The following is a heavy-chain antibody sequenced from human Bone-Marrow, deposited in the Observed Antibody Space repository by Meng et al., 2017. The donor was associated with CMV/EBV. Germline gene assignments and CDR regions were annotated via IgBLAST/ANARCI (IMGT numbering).Heavy chain of an antibody. D-gene: IGHD6-13*01. CDR1: GFSLSTSGVG. CDR3: PHRPVTRLAAAGGGWFDP. J-gene: IGHJ5*02. Sequence: SGPTLVKPTQTLTLTCSFSGFSLSTSGVGVVWIRQPPGKALEWLALIYWNDDKSYSPSLKSRLTITKDTSKNQVVLTMTNMDPVDTATYYCPHRPVTRLAAAGGGWFDPWGQGTLVTVSS. V-gene: IGHV2-5*01. CDR2: IYWNDDK.